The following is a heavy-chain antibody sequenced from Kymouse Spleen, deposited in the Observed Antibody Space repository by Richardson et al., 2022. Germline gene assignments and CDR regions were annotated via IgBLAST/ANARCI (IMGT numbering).Heavy chain of an antibody. D-gene: IGHD3-10*01. V-gene: IGHV3-48*02. J-gene: IGHJ4*02. CDR2: ISSSSSTI. CDR3: AREGYYGSGSYYNPFDY. Sequence: EVQLVESGGGLVQPGGSLRLSCAASGFTFSSYSMNWVRQAPGKGLEWVSYISSSSSTIYYADSVKGRFTISRDNAKNSLYLQMNSLRDEDTAVYYCAREGYYGSGSYYNPFDYWGQGTLVTVSS. CDR1: GFTFSSYS.